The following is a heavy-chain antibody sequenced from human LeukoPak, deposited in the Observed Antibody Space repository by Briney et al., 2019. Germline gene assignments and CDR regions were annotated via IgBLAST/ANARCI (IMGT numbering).Heavy chain of an antibody. D-gene: IGHD5-24*01. CDR2: ITWDGDIT. J-gene: IGHJ3*02. CDR3: AKDVMRDGYTLGVLDI. Sequence: GGSLRLSCAASAFTFDDYTMHWVRQAPGKGLEWVSLITWDGDITYYADSVKGRFTISRDNSKNSLYLQMNSLRTEDTALYYCAKDVMRDGYTLGVLDIWGQGTMVTVSS. V-gene: IGHV3-43*01. CDR1: AFTFDDYT.